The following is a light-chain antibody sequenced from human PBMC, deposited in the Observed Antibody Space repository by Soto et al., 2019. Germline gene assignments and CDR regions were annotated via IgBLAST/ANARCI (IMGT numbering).Light chain of an antibody. CDR1: QSVSNSY. CDR3: QQYARSPLT. Sequence: EIVLTQSPGTLSLSPGDRATLSCRASQSVSNSYLAWYQQRPGQAPRLLIYNASSRATGIPDRFSGSGSGTDFTLTISRLEPKDFAVYYCQQYARSPLTFGQGTKVEI. J-gene: IGKJ1*01. CDR2: NAS. V-gene: IGKV3-20*01.